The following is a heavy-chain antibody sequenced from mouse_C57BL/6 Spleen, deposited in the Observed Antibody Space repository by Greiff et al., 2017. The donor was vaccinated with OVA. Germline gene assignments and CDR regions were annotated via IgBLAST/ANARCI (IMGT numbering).Heavy chain of an antibody. Sequence: VQLQQPGAELVMPGASVKLSCKASGYTFTSYWMHWVKQRPGQGLAWIGEIDPSDSYNKYNQKFQGTCTLTVDTSSSTAYMQLSSLTSEDAAVYYGARSGDDDGVADWGQGTLVTVSA. D-gene: IGHD2-4*01. V-gene: IGHV1-69*01. CDR3: ARSGDDDGVAD. CDR2: IDPSDSYN. J-gene: IGHJ3*01. CDR1: GYTFTSYW.